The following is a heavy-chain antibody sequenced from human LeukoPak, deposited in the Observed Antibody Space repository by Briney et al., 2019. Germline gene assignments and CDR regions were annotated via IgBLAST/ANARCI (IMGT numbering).Heavy chain of an antibody. Sequence: SETLSPTFPVSGGSIRYYYWSWIRPSPGKGLEWIGYIYYNGSTNYNPSLKSRVTISVDMSKNQFSLKMSSVTAADTAVYYCARKGGLFDYWGQGRLVTVSS. V-gene: IGHV4-59*01. D-gene: IGHD2-15*01. CDR3: ARKGGLFDY. CDR1: GGSIRYYY. CDR2: IYYNGST. J-gene: IGHJ4*02.